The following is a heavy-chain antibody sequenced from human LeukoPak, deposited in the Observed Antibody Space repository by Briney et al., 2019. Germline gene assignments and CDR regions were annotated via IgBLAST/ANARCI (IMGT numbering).Heavy chain of an antibody. CDR1: GFTFSSYW. D-gene: IGHD6-6*01. V-gene: IGHV3-7*01. CDR2: ILPDGSAK. CDR3: AKGSAAPDH. J-gene: IGHJ4*02. Sequence: GGSLRLSCAASGFTFSSYWMSWVRQAPGKGLEWVANILPDGSAKNYVDSVKGRFIISRDNAKNSVSLQMNSLRAEDTAVYYYAKGSAAPDHWGQRTLVTLSS.